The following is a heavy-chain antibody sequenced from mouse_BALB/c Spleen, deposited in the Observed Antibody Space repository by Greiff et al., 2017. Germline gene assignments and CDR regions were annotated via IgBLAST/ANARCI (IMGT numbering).Heavy chain of an antibody. J-gene: IGHJ2*01. CDR2: IDPETGGT. CDR1: GYTFTDYE. V-gene: IGHV1-15*01. CDR3: ARWRDYYFDY. Sequence: VQLQQSGAELVRPGASVTLSCKASGYTFTDYEMHWVKQTPVHGLEWIGAIDPETGGTAYNQKFKGKATLTADKSSSSAYMELRSLTSEDSAVYYCARWRDYYFDYWGQGTTLTVSS.